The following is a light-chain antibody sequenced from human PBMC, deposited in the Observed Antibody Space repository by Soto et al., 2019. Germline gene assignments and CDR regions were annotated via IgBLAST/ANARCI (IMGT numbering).Light chain of an antibody. CDR1: QAVRSD. V-gene: IGKV3-15*01. CDR2: GAT. J-gene: IGKJ4*01. Sequence: EIVMTQSPATLSFSPGERATLSCRASQAVRSDFAWYQQKPGQAPRLLIYGATIRDTGVPARFSGSGSGTEFTLTISSLQSEDCAVYYCQQYNEWPLTFGGGTEVEIK. CDR3: QQYNEWPLT.